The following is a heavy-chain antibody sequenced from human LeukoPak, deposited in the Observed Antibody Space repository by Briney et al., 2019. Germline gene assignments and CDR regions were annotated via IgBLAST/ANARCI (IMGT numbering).Heavy chain of an antibody. Sequence: GGSLRLSCAASGFTFSSYAMHWVRQAPGKGLEWVSVIYSGGSTYYADSVKGRFTISRDNSKNTLYLQMNSLTAEDTAVYYCARDRPFGGVIDGMDVWGQGTTVTVSS. CDR1: GFTFSSYA. V-gene: IGHV3-53*01. J-gene: IGHJ6*02. D-gene: IGHD3-16*02. CDR2: IYSGGST. CDR3: ARDRPFGGVIDGMDV.